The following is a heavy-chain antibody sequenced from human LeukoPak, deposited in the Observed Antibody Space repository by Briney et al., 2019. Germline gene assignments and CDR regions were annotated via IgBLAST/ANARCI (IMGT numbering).Heavy chain of an antibody. CDR3: ARDNDGGNSRQFDY. CDR2: ISSSSSYI. J-gene: IGHJ4*02. V-gene: IGHV3-21*01. D-gene: IGHD4-23*01. CDR1: GFTFSSYA. Sequence: PGGSLRLSCAASGFTFSSYAMNWVRQAPGKGLEWVSSISSSSSYIYYADSVKGRFTVSRDNAKNSLYLQMNSLRAEDTAVYYCARDNDGGNSRQFDYWGQGTLVTVSS.